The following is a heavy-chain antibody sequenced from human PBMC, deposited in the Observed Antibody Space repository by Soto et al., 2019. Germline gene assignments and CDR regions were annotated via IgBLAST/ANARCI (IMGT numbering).Heavy chain of an antibody. CDR3: ASVPSTRGYYYYGMDV. V-gene: IGHV4-30-4*01. CDR1: GGSISSGDYY. J-gene: IGHJ6*02. Sequence: QVQLQESGPGLVKPSQTLSLTCTVSGGSISSGDYYWSWIRQPPGKGLEWIGYIYYSGSTYYNPSLKSRVTISVDTSKNQFSLKLSSVTAADTAVYYCASVPSTRGYYYYGMDVWGQGTTVTVSS. D-gene: IGHD3-10*02. CDR2: IYYSGST.